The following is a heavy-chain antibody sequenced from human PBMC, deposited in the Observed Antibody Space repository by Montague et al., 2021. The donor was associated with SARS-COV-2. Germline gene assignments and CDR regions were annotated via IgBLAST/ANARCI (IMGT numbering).Heavy chain of an antibody. V-gene: IGHV3-9*01. D-gene: IGHD6-13*01. Sequence: SLRLSCAVSGFTFDDYAMHWVRQAPGNRLEWVAGISWHGGRLGYAASVKGRFTISRDNAKNSLYLQMNSLRPEDTALYYCAKDTGAAAGTLGYCDYWGQGRRVAVS. CDR3: AKDTGAAAGTLGYCDY. CDR2: ISWHGGRL. CDR1: GFTFDDYA. J-gene: IGHJ4*02.